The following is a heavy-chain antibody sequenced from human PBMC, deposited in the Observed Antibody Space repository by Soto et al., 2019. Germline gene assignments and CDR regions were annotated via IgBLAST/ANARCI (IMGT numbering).Heavy chain of an antibody. D-gene: IGHD3-16*02. CDR3: ASKEPYDYVWGSYRWEIDY. V-gene: IGHV3-66*01. J-gene: IGHJ4*02. CDR1: GFTVSSNY. CDR2: IYSGGST. Sequence: EVQLVESGGGLVQPGGSLRLSCAASGFTVSSNYMGWVRQAPGKGLEWVSVIYSGGSTYYADSVKGRFTISRDNSKNTLYLQMNSLRAEDTAVYYCASKEPYDYVWGSYRWEIDYWGQGTLVTVSS.